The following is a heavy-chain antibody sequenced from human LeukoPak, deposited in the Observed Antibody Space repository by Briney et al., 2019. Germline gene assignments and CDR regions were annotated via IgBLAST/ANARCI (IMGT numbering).Heavy chain of an antibody. J-gene: IGHJ4*02. Sequence: PGGSLRLSCAVSGLTFTNAWMNWVRQAPGKGLEWVGRIKSKTDGGTTDYAAPVKGRFTISRDDSKNTLYLQMNSLKTEDTAMYYCLGSFLGYWGQGTLVTVSS. CDR3: LGSFLGY. D-gene: IGHD1-26*01. CDR1: GLTFTNAW. CDR2: IKSKTDGGTT. V-gene: IGHV3-15*01.